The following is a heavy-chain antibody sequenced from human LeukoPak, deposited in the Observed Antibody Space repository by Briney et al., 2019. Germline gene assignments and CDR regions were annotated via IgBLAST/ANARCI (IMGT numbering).Heavy chain of an antibody. CDR1: GFTFSSYA. CDR2: ISGSGGST. D-gene: IGHD3-22*01. Sequence: AGGSLRLSCAASGFTFSSYAMSWVRQAPGKGLEWVSAISGSGGSTYYADSVKGRFTISRDNYKNTLYLQMNSLRAEDTAVYYCAKDYYDSTEPDYWGQGTLVTVSS. CDR3: AKDYYDSTEPDY. V-gene: IGHV3-23*01. J-gene: IGHJ4*02.